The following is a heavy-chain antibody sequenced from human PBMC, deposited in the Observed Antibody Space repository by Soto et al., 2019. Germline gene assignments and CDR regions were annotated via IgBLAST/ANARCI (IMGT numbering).Heavy chain of an antibody. CDR3: ARDQTDSGGYSDT. Sequence: QVQLVESGGGVVQPGGSLRLSCEGSGFPFRSYGIQWVRQAPGKGLEWLGLIWNDGSHAYYADSVKGRFTISRDNSKNPVFLQVSNLRDEDTAVYFCARDQTDSGGYSDTWGQGTLVTVSS. CDR1: GFPFRSYG. J-gene: IGHJ4*02. V-gene: IGHV3-33*01. CDR2: IWNDGSHA. D-gene: IGHD2-15*01.